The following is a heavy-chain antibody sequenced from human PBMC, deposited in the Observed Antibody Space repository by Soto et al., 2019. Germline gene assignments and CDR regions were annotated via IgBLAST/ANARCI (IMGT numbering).Heavy chain of an antibody. J-gene: IGHJ5*01. D-gene: IGHD2-2*01. CDR1: GFTFSSYA. V-gene: IGHV3-30-3*01. CDR3: ARIVGPVAYCDSNSCSENNWFDS. CDR2: ISYDGSKN. Sequence: PGGSLRLSCAASGFTFSSYAMQWVRQAPGKGLEWVSLISYDGSKNYYADSVQGRFTISRDDSKNTLYPQMNSLRADDTAVYYCARIVGPVAYCDSNSCSENNWFDSWGQGTLVTVSS.